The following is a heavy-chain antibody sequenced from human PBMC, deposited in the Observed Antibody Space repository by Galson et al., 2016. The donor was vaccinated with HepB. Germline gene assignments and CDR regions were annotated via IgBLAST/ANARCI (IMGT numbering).Heavy chain of an antibody. D-gene: IGHD4-17*01. CDR3: AKTPVTTSWYFDY. Sequence: TLSLTCTVYGDSINSGAYYWSWIRQHPGKGLEWLGYIYYSESTYYNSSLKSRLTISVDTSKNLFSLKLNSVTAADTAVYYCAKTPVTTSWYFDYWGQGTLVTVSS. CDR1: GDSINSGAYY. J-gene: IGHJ4*02. V-gene: IGHV4-31*03. CDR2: IYYSEST.